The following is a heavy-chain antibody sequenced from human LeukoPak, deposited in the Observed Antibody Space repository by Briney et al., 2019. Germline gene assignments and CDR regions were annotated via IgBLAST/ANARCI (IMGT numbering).Heavy chain of an antibody. J-gene: IGHJ5*02. CDR2: IYYSGST. CDR3: ARHGTPGTNLNWFDP. V-gene: IGHV4-59*01. CDR1: GGSISSYY. Sequence: SETLSLTCTVSGGSISSYYWSWIRQPPGKGLEWIGYIYYSGSTNYNPSLKSRVTIPVDTSKSQFSLKLSSVTAADTAVYYCARHGTPGTNLNWFDPWGQGTLVTVSS. D-gene: IGHD1-1*01.